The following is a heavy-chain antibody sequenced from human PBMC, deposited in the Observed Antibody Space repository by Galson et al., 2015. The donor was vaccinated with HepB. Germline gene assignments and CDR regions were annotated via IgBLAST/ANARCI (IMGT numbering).Heavy chain of an antibody. Sequence: SLRLSCAASGFTFSTYAMHWVRQAPGKGLEWVAVISYDGSNKYYADSVKGRFTISRDNSKNTLYLQMNSLRAEDTAIYYCARDNRWSAFDIWGQGTMVTVSS. CDR2: ISYDGSNK. J-gene: IGHJ3*02. D-gene: IGHD1-14*01. V-gene: IGHV3-30*04. CDR1: GFTFSTYA. CDR3: ARDNRWSAFDI.